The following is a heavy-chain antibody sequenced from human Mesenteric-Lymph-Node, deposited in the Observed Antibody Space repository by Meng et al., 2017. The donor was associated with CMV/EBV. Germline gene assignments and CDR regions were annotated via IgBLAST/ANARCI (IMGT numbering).Heavy chain of an antibody. CDR2: ISPYNGDT. J-gene: IGHJ6*02. CDR1: GYTFTTYG. Sequence: ASVKVSCKASGYTFTTYGISWGRQAPGEGLEWMGWISPYNGDTNYAQRLQGRVTLTTDTSTTTAYMELRSLRSDDTAVYYCGRGGLQYLDGTDVWGQGTTVTVSS. V-gene: IGHV1-18*01. D-gene: IGHD4-11*01. CDR3: GRGGLQYLDGTDV.